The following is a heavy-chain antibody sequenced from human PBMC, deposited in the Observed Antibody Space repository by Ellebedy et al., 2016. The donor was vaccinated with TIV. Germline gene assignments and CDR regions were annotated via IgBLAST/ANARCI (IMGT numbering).Heavy chain of an antibody. J-gene: IGHJ6*02. D-gene: IGHD2-21*02. V-gene: IGHV1-58*02. CDR1: RFTFTSSA. CDR2: IVVGSGNT. Sequence: SVKVSXKASRFTFTSSAMQWVRQARGQRLEWIGWIVVGSGNTNYAQKFQERVTITRDMSTSTAYMELSSLRSEDTAVYYCAAASYCGGDCPMDVWGQGTTVTVSS. CDR3: AAASYCGGDCPMDV.